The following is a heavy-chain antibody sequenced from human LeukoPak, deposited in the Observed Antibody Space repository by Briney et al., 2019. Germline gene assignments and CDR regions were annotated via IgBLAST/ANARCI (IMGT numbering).Heavy chain of an antibody. CDR3: ARVRGSGSYYTIPYYYYYYMDV. CDR2: ISSSSSYI. Sequence: GGSLRLSCAASGFTFSSYSMNWVRQAPGKGLEWVSSISSSSSYIYYADSVKGRFTISRDNAKNSLYLQMNSLRAEDTAVYYCARVRGSGSYYTIPYYYYYYMDVWGKGTTVTISS. CDR1: GFTFSSYS. V-gene: IGHV3-21*01. D-gene: IGHD3-10*01. J-gene: IGHJ6*03.